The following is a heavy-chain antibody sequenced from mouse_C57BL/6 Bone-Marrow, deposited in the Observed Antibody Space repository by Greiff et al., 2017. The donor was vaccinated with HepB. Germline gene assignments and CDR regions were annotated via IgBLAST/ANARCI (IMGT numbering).Heavy chain of an antibody. CDR2: IWSGGST. CDR1: GFSLTSYG. J-gene: IGHJ4*01. D-gene: IGHD1-1*01. V-gene: IGHV2-2*01. Sequence: VKVVESGPGLVQPSQSLSITCTVSGFSLTSYGVHWVRQSPGKGLEWLGVIWSGGSTDYNAAFISRLSISKDNSKSQVFFKMNSLQADDTAIYYCAIYGSSSYYAMDYWGQGTSVTVSS. CDR3: AIYGSSSYYAMDY.